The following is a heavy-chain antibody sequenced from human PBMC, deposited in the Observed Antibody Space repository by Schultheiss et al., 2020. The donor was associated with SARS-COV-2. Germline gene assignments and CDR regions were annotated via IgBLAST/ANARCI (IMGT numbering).Heavy chain of an antibody. Sequence: SETLSLTCAVSGYSISSGYYWGWIRQPPGKGLEWIGSIYHSGSTYYNPSLKSRVTISVDTSKNQFSLKLSSVTAADTAVYYCARAPHSSGFAAFDIWGQGTMVTVSS. CDR3: ARAPHSSGFAAFDI. D-gene: IGHD3-22*01. CDR2: IYHSGST. V-gene: IGHV4-38-2*01. J-gene: IGHJ3*02. CDR1: GYSISSGYY.